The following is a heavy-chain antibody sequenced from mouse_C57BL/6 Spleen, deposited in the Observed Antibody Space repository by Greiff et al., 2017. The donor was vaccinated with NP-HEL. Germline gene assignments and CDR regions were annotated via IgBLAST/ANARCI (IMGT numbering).Heavy chain of an antibody. D-gene: IGHD1-1*01. V-gene: IGHV1-4*01. CDR2: INPSRGYT. Sequence: QVQLQQSGAELARPGASVKMSCKASGYTFTSYTMHWVKQRPGQGLEWIGYINPSRGYTKYNQKFKDKATMTADKSSSTAYMQLSSLTSEDSAVYYCARRAVVARAMDYWGTGTSVTVSS. CDR1: GYTFTSYT. J-gene: IGHJ4*01. CDR3: ARRAVVARAMDY.